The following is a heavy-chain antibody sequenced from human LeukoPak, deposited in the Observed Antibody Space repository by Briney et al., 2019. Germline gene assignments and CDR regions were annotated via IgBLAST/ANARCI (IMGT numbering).Heavy chain of an antibody. CDR2: INWNSDNI. CDR3: ARASYYYDTTGLGAVDI. V-gene: IGHV3-9*01. Sequence: PGGSLRLSCAAFGFTFNDHAMYWVRQAPGKGLEWVSGINWNSDNIGYADSVKGRFTISRDDAKNSLFLQMNSLRTEDTALYYCARASYYYDTTGLGAVDIWGQGTMVTVSS. CDR1: GFTFNDHA. D-gene: IGHD3-22*01. J-gene: IGHJ3*02.